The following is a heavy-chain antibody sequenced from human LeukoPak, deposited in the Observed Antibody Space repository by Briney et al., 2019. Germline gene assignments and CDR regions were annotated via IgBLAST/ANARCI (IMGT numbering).Heavy chain of an antibody. Sequence: GGSLRLSCAASGFTFDDYAMHWVRQAPGKGLEWVSGISWNSGSIGYADSVKGRLTISRDNAKDSLYLQMNSLRAEDTALYYCAKDASSTWPYNWFDPWGQGTLVTVSS. D-gene: IGHD6-13*01. J-gene: IGHJ5*02. CDR2: ISWNSGSI. V-gene: IGHV3-9*01. CDR1: GFTFDDYA. CDR3: AKDASSTWPYNWFDP.